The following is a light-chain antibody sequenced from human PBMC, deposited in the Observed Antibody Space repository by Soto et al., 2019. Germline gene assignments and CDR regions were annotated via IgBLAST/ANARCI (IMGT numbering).Light chain of an antibody. CDR2: DAS. Sequence: EIVLTQSPATLSLSPGERATLSCRASQSVSSYLAWYRQKPGQAPRLLIYDASNRATGIPARFSGSGSGTDFPLTISSLEPEDFAVYYCQQRSNWPPFFGQGTKLEIK. CDR1: QSVSSY. V-gene: IGKV3-11*01. CDR3: QQRSNWPPF. J-gene: IGKJ2*01.